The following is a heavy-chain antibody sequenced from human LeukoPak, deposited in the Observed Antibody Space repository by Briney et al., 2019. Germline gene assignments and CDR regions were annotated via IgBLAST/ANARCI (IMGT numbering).Heavy chain of an antibody. CDR2: IWYDGSNK. V-gene: IGHV3-33*01. CDR1: GFTFSSYG. J-gene: IGHJ4*02. CDR3: ATHCSSTSCYYG. Sequence: GGSLRLSCAASGFTFSSYGMHWVRQAPGKGLEWVAVIWYDGSNKYYADSVKGRFTISRDNSKNTLYLQMNSLRAEDTAVYYCATHCSSTSCYYGWGQGTLVTVSS. D-gene: IGHD2-2*01.